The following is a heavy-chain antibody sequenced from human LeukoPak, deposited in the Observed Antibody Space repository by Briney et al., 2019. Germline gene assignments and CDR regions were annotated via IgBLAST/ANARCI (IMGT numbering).Heavy chain of an antibody. Sequence: GGSLRLSCGASGFTFSDYWMNWVRQAPGKGLDWVSYISSSGRKIYYADSVKGRFTISRDNAKNSLYLQMNSLRADDTAVYYCARGPRDPTEYCSRGACAPTYDVWGQGTLVTVSS. CDR3: ARGPRDPTEYCSRGACAPTYDV. D-gene: IGHD2-15*01. CDR2: ISSSGRKI. J-gene: IGHJ4*02. V-gene: IGHV3-11*04. CDR1: GFTFSDYW.